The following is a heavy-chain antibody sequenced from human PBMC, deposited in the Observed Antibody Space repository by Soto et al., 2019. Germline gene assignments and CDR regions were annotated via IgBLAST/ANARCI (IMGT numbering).Heavy chain of an antibody. D-gene: IGHD3-22*01. V-gene: IGHV2-26*01. CDR3: ARILTYFDSDGYYFELDY. CDR1: GFSLSNTRMG. CDR2: IFSNDEK. Sequence: SGPTLVNPTETLTLTCTFSGFSLSNTRMGVSWIRQPPGKALEWLAHIFSNDEKSYSTSLKTRLTISKDTSKSQVVLTMTNMDPVDTATYYCARILTYFDSDGYYFELDYWGQGTLVTISS. J-gene: IGHJ4*02.